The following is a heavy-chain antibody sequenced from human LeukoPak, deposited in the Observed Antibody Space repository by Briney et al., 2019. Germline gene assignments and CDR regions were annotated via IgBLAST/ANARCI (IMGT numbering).Heavy chain of an antibody. D-gene: IGHD3-16*02. CDR3: ARGYVWGSYRYVPLYFDY. CDR2: IIPIFGTA. V-gene: IGHV1-69*01. CDR1: GGTFSIYA. J-gene: IGHJ4*02. Sequence: SVNVSCKASGGTFSIYAISWVRQAPGQGLEWMGGIIPIFGTANYAQKFKGRVTITADESTSTAYMELSSLRSEDTAVYYCARGYVWGSYRYVPLYFDYWGQGTLVTVSS.